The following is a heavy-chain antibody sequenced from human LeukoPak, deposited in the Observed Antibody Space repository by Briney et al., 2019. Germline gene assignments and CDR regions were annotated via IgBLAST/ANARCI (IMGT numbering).Heavy chain of an antibody. D-gene: IGHD3-22*01. J-gene: IGHJ5*02. CDR1: GGSISRHY. V-gene: IGHV4-4*08. Sequence: SETLSLTCTVSGGSISRHYWNWIRQPPGKGLEWIGYISESGSTNYNPSLKSRVCMSVDLSKNQFSLKVNSVTAADTAVYYCASGGHHYDSSGFHWFDPWGQGAPVTVSS. CDR2: ISESGST. CDR3: ASGGHHYDSSGFHWFDP.